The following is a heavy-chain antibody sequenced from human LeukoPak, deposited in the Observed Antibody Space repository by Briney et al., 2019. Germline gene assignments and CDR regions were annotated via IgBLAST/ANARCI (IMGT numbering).Heavy chain of an antibody. D-gene: IGHD1-26*01. CDR3: ARDRDSGSYSRDY. J-gene: IGHJ4*02. V-gene: IGHV4-38-2*02. Sequence: GSLRLFCAASGFTFSDYYMSWIRQAPGKGLEWIGSIYYSGSTYYNPSLKSRVTISVDTSKNQFSLKLSSVTAADTAVYYCARDRDSGSYSRDYWGQGTLVTVSS. CDR2: IYYSGST. CDR1: GFTFSDYY.